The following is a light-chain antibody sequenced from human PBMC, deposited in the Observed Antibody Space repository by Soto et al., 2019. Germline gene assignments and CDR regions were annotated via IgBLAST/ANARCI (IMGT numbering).Light chain of an antibody. CDR2: SNN. V-gene: IGLV1-44*01. CDR3: AAWDDSLIVI. CDR1: SSNIVCNN. Sequence: QSVLTQPPSASGTPGQRVTLTCSGSSSNIVCNNVSWYQRLPGTAHQLLIYSNNQRPSGVPDRFSGSKSSTSASLAISVHQSEDEAEYDCAAWDDSLIVIFGGGTKVTVL. J-gene: IGLJ2*01.